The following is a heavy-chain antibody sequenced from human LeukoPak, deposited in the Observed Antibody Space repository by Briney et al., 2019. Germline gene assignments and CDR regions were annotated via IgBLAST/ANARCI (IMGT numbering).Heavy chain of an antibody. CDR3: AKDIGNYEKYYFDY. V-gene: IGHV3-9*01. D-gene: IGHD1-7*01. Sequence: GRSLRLSCAASGFTFDDYAMHWVRQAPGKGLEWVSGISWNSGSIGYADSVKGRFTISRDNAKNSLYLQMNSLRAEDTALYYCAKDIGNYEKYYFDYWGQGTLVTVSS. CDR1: GFTFDDYA. CDR2: ISWNSGSI. J-gene: IGHJ4*02.